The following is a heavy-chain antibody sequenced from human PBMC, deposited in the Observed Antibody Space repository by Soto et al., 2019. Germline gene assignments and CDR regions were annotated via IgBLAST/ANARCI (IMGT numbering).Heavy chain of an antibody. CDR2: IWFDGSNK. J-gene: IGHJ6*03. CDR3: VRYIGTNIYYMDV. Sequence: QVQLVESGGGVVQPGRSLRLSCAASGFTFSSYGMHWVRQAPGKGPEWVAVIWFDGSNKYYADSVKGRFTISRDNSKYTLYLQMNSLRAEDTAVYYCVRYIGTNIYYMDVWGKGTTVTVSS. CDR1: GFTFSSYG. D-gene: IGHD5-12*01. V-gene: IGHV3-33*01.